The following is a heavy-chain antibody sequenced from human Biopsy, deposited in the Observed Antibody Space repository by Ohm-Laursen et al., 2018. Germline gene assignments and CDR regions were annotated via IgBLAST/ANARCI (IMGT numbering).Heavy chain of an antibody. CDR1: GVSITAYY. Sequence: TLSLTCTVSGVSITAYYWSWIRQPPGKGLECISNIHHSGSTNYNPSLKSRLTISVDTSKNQFSLKLSSVTAADTAVYYCARMDCSGGSCHYYSYGMDVWGRGTTVTVSS. CDR3: ARMDCSGGSCHYYSYGMDV. CDR2: IHHSGST. D-gene: IGHD2-15*01. V-gene: IGHV4-4*09. J-gene: IGHJ6*02.